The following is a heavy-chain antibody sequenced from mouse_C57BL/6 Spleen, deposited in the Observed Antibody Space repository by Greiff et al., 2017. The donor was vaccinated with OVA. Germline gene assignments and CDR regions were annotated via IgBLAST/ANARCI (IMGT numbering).Heavy chain of an antibody. CDR3: AKEGGLYYGSSYGAMDY. V-gene: IGHV2-5*01. CDR1: GFSLTSYG. D-gene: IGHD1-1*01. J-gene: IGHJ4*01. CDR2: IWRGGST. Sequence: QVHVKQSGPGLVQPSQSLSITCTVSGFSLTSYGVHWVRQSPGKGLEWLGVIWRGGSTDYNAAFMSRLSITKDNSKSQVFFKMNSLQADDTAIYYCAKEGGLYYGSSYGAMDYWGQGTSVTVSS.